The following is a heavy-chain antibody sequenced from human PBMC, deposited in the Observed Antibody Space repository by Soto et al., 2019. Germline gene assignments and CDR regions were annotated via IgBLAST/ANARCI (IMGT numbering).Heavy chain of an antibody. CDR1: GGSISSGGYS. V-gene: IGHV4-30-2*01. D-gene: IGHD4-4*01. CDR2: IYHSGST. CDR3: AREVLGTVTSSLGFDY. Sequence: SETLSLTCAVSGGSISSGGYSWSWIRQPPGKGLEWIGYIYHSGSTYYNPSLKSRVTISVGRSKNQFSLKLSSVTAADTAVYYCAREVLGTVTSSLGFDYWGQGTLVTVSS. J-gene: IGHJ4*02.